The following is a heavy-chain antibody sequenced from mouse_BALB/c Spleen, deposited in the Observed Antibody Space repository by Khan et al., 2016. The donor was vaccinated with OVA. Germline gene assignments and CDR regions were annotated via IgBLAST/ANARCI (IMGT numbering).Heavy chain of an antibody. J-gene: IGHJ2*01. V-gene: IGHV5-6-4*01. Sequence: EVELVESGGDLVRPGGSLKLSCAASGFSFSTYSMSWVRQTPEKRLEWVATISSGGSYTYSPDSVKGRFTISRDNAKNTLYLQMSSLKSEDTAMYYCTRHRGYYCYTPYFDYWGQGTTLTVSS. CDR2: ISSGGSYT. D-gene: IGHD2-3*01. CDR3: TRHRGYYCYTPYFDY. CDR1: GFSFSTYS.